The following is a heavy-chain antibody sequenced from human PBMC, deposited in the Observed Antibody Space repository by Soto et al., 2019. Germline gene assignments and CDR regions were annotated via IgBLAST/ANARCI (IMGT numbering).Heavy chain of an antibody. D-gene: IGHD4-17*01. V-gene: IGHV4-34*01. CDR3: ARGGADYDYGDYAYYYYGMDV. J-gene: IGHJ6*02. CDR2: INHSGST. CDR1: CGSFSDYY. Sequence: TSETLSLTCAVYCGSFSDYYWSWIRQPPGKGLEWIGEINHSGSTNYNPSLKSRVTISVDTSKNQFSLKLSSVTAADTAVYYCARGGADYDYGDYAYYYYGMDVWGQGTTVTVSS.